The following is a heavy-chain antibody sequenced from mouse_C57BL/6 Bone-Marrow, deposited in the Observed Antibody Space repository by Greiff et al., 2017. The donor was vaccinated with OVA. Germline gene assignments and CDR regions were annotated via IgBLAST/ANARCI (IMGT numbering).Heavy chain of an antibody. V-gene: IGHV1-81*01. CDR3: ARHAFYAMDY. CDR2: IYPRSGNP. CDR1: GYTFTSYG. Sequence: QVQLQQSGAELARPGASVKLSCKASGYTFTSYGISWVKQRTGQGLEWIGEIYPRSGNPYYNEKFKGKATLTADKSSSTAYMELRILTSEDSAVYFCARHAFYAMDYWGQGTSVTVSS. J-gene: IGHJ4*01.